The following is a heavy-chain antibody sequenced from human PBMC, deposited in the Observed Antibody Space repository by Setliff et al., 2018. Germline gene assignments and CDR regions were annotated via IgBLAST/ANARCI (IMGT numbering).Heavy chain of an antibody. Sequence: PSETLSLTCTVSGGSISSSSYYWGWFRQPPGMRPEWIGTVYYSGSIYYNPSLKSRVTLFVDTSKDQFSLRLTSMTAADTAVYYCARQVEMATIAFDVWGQGTMVTVSS. CDR3: ARQVEMATIAFDV. V-gene: IGHV4-39*01. D-gene: IGHD5-12*01. J-gene: IGHJ3*01. CDR1: GGSISSSSYY. CDR2: VYYSGSI.